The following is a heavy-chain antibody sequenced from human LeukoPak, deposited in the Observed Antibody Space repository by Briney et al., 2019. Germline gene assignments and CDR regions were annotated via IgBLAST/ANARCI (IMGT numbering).Heavy chain of an antibody. J-gene: IGHJ3*02. CDR2: INPNSGGI. CDR1: VYTFSGYY. V-gene: IGHV1-2*02. D-gene: IGHD1-26*01. Sequence: ASVKVSFKTSVYTFSGYYVHCVRQAPGQGPEWMGWINPNSGGIKYAQNFQGRVTMTRDTSISTAYMELSRLRSDDTVVYYCARDQVGDAFDIWGQGTMVTVSS. CDR3: ARDQVGDAFDI.